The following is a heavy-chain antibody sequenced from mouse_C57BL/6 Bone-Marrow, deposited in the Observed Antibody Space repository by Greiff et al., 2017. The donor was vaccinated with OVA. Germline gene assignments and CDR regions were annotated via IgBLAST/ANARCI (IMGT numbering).Heavy chain of an antibody. CDR1: GYTFTSYG. D-gene: IGHD1-1*01. V-gene: IGHV1-81*01. CDR2: IYPRSGNT. J-gene: IGHJ2*01. CDR3: ARREFITTVVAPFDY. Sequence: VKLVESGAELARPGASVKLSCKASGYTFTSYGISWVKQRTGQGLEWIGEIYPRSGNTYYNEKFKGKATLTADKSSSTAYMELRSLTSEDSAVYFCARREFITTVVAPFDYWGQGTTLTVSS.